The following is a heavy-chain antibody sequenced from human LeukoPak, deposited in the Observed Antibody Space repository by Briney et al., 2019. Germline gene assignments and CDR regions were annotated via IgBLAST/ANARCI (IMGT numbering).Heavy chain of an antibody. CDR2: INHSGST. J-gene: IGHJ3*02. CDR1: GGSISSSSYY. CDR3: ARHAYRYDSAFDI. V-gene: IGHV4-39*07. D-gene: IGHD5-18*01. Sequence: PSETLSLTCTVSGGSISSSSYYWGWIRQPPGKGLEWIGEINHSGSTNYNPSLKSRVTISVDTSKNQFSLKLSSVTAADTAVYYCARHAYRYDSAFDIWGQGTMVTVSS.